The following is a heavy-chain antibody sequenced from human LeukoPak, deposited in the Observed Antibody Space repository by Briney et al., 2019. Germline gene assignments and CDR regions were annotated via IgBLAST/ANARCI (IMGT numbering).Heavy chain of an antibody. D-gene: IGHD2-15*01. CDR2: ISGSGGST. Sequence: GGTLRLSCSTSGFTFSSYGMSWVRQAPGKGLEWVSAISGSGGSTYYADSVKGRFTISRDNSKSTLYLQMNSLRAEDTAVYYCARDGDIVVVVAATLDYWGQGTLVTVSS. V-gene: IGHV3-23*01. CDR1: GFTFSSYG. J-gene: IGHJ4*02. CDR3: ARDGDIVVVVAATLDY.